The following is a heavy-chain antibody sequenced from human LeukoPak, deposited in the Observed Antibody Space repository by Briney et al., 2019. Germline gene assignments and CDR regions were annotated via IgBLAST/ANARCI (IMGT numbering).Heavy chain of an antibody. CDR1: GGSISSYY. CDR2: IYYSGST. Sequence: SETLSLTCTVSGGSISSYYWSWIRQPPGKGLEWIGYIYYSGSTNYNPSLKSRVTISVDTSKNQFSLKLSSVTAADTAVYYCARVSWLYYFDYWGQGTLVTVSS. CDR3: ARVSWLYYFDY. J-gene: IGHJ4*02. D-gene: IGHD5-24*01. V-gene: IGHV4-59*12.